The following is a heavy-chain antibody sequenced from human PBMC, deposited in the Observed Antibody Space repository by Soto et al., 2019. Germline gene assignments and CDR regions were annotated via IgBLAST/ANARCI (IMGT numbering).Heavy chain of an antibody. CDR2: INPNSGGT. CDR3: ARVFNSNYVSGLDV. CDR1: GYTFIDYY. D-gene: IGHD4-4*01. J-gene: IGHJ6*02. V-gene: IGHV1-2*04. Sequence: QVQLVQSGAEVKKPGASVKVSCKASGYTFIDYYIHWVRQAPGQGLEWMGWINPNSGGTNYAEKFQGWVTMTRDTSLRTAYMELSRLRSDDTAVFYCARVFNSNYVSGLDVWGQGTTVTVSS.